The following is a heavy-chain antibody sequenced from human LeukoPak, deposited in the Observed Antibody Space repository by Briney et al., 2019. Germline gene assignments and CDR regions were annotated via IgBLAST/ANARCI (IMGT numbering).Heavy chain of an antibody. CDR2: VYYTGIT. Sequence: TSETLSLTCSVSGGSISGYYWSWIRQPPGNALEWIGCVYYTGITHYNPSLRSRVTMSLDTSKNQFSLKLTSVTAADTAVYYCTRHNRPIDTGAYYEDYWGQGTLVTVSS. CDR1: GGSISGYY. V-gene: IGHV4-59*08. D-gene: IGHD3-22*01. CDR3: TRHNRPIDTGAYYEDY. J-gene: IGHJ4*02.